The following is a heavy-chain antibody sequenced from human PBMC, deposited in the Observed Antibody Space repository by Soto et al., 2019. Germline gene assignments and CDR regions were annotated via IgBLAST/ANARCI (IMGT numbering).Heavy chain of an antibody. J-gene: IGHJ4*02. CDR3: ARVGSGYSRFDY. CDR2: IYYSGST. Sequence: SETLSLTCTVSGGSISSGGYYWSWIRQHPGKGLEWIGYIYYSGSTYYNPSLKSRVTISVDTSKNQLSLKLSSVTAADTAVYYCARVGSGYSRFDYWGQGTRVTVS. D-gene: IGHD3-22*01. CDR1: GGSISSGGYY. V-gene: IGHV4-31*03.